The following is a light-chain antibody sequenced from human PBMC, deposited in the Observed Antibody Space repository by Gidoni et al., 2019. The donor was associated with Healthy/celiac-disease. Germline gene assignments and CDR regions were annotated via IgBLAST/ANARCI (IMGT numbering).Light chain of an antibody. V-gene: IGLV2-14*01. CDR3: SSYTSSSTPHVV. Sequence: SALTQPASVSGAPGQSITISCTGTSSDVGGYHYVSWYQQHPGKAPKLMIYDVSTRPSGVSNRFSCSKSGNTASLTISGLQAEDEADYYCSSYTSSSTPHVVFGGGTKLTVL. J-gene: IGLJ2*01. CDR2: DVS. CDR1: SSDVGGYHY.